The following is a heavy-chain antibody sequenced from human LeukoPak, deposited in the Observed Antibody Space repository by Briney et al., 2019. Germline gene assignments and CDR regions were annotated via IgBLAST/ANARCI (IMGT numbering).Heavy chain of an antibody. D-gene: IGHD1-14*01. CDR2: IYPGDSDT. J-gene: IGHJ3*02. CDR3: ARPRGPPFNAFDI. CDR1: GYSFTSYW. Sequence: GESLRISCKGSGYSFTSYWIGWVRQMPGKGLEWMGIIYPGDSDTRYSPSFQGQVTISADKSISTAYLQWSSLKASDTAMYYCARPRGPPFNAFDIWGQGTMATVSS. V-gene: IGHV5-51*01.